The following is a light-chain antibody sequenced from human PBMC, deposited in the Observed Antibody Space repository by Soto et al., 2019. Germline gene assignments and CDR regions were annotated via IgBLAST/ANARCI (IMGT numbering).Light chain of an antibody. Sequence: QSVLTQPPSVSGAPGQRVTISCAGASSNVGPGDAVHWYQHLPGTAPKLLIYADNNRPSGVPDRFSASKSGTSASLAITGLQAEDEADYYCSSHAGNNNYVFGTGTKLTAL. CDR3: SSHAGNNNYV. CDR2: ADN. CDR1: SSNVGPGDA. J-gene: IGLJ1*01. V-gene: IGLV1-40*01.